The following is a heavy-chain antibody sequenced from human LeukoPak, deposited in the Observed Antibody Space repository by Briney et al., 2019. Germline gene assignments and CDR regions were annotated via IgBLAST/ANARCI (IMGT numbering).Heavy chain of an antibody. V-gene: IGHV3-21*01. CDR2: ISSGSSAI. D-gene: IGHD5-12*01. CDR1: GFTFSSYG. J-gene: IGHJ4*02. Sequence: GGTLRLSCAASGFTFSSYGMSWVRQAPGKGLEWVSIISSGSSAIFSTDALKGRSTISRDNAKNSQYLQMNSLRAEDTAVYYCARDPWTNSDYDGFDYWGQGTLVTVSS. CDR3: ARDPWTNSDYDGFDY.